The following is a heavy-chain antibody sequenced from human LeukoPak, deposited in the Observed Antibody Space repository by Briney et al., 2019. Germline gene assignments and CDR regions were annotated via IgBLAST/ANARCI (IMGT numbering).Heavy chain of an antibody. CDR1: GXTFSTYG. D-gene: IGHD2-2*01. CDR2: ISYDGSNK. J-gene: IGHJ4*02. V-gene: IGHV3-30*18. CDR3: ANREYHLPALY. Sequence: GGSLRPSCAASGXTFSTYGVHWVRQAPGKGLEWVAVISYDGSNKYYADSVKGRFTISRDNSKNTLYLQMNSLRAEDTAVYYCANREYHLPALYWGQGTLVTVSS.